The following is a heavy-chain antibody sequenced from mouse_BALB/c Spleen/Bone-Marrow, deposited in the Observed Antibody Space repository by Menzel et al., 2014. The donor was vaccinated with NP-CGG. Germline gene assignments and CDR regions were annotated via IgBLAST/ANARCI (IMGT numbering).Heavy chain of an antibody. CDR2: INPSTGYT. V-gene: IGHV1-7*01. D-gene: IGHD1-2*01. CDR1: GYTFTSYW. J-gene: IGHJ2*01. Sequence: QVHVKQSGAELAKPGASVKMSCKASGYTFTSYWMHWVKQRPGQGLEWIGYINPSTGYTEYNQKFKDKATLTADKPSSTAYMQLSSLTSEDSAVYYCARSPHYYDLDYWGQGTTLTVSS. CDR3: ARSPHYYDLDY.